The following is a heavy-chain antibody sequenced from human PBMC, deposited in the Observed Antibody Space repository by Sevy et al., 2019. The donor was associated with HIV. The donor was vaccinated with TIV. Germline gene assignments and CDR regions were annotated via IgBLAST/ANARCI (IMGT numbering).Heavy chain of an antibody. V-gene: IGHV3-33*01. J-gene: IGHJ4*02. CDR3: AGGGYYYYNGAYYALDS. CDR1: GFTFSNYA. Sequence: GGSLRLSCAATGFTFSNYAMHWVRQTPGKGLEWVAIIWSDGRFENHGDSVKGRFTISRDNSKNTLYLQMNNVRVEDTAVYYCAGGGYYYYNGAYYALDSWGQGTLVTVSS. D-gene: IGHD3-10*01. CDR2: IWSDGRFE.